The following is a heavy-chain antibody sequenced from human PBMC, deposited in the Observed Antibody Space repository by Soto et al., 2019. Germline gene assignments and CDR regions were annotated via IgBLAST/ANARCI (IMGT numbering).Heavy chain of an antibody. J-gene: IGHJ4*02. CDR3: ARLYCSGGSCYSIGLVYFDS. CDR2: ISAYNGNT. Sequence: QVQLVQSGAEVKKPGASVKVSCKASGYTFTSYGISWVRQAPGQGLEWMGWISAYNGNTSYAQKLQGRVTMTTDTSTSTAYLKLRSLSSEDTAVDYCARLYCSGGSCYSIGLVYFDSWGQGTLVTVSS. D-gene: IGHD2-15*01. V-gene: IGHV1-18*01. CDR1: GYTFTSYG.